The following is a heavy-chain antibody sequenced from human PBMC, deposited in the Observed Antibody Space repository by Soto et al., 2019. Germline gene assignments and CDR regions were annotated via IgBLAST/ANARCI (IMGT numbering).Heavy chain of an antibody. D-gene: IGHD3-10*01. V-gene: IGHV3-74*01. CDR2: ITEDGSGT. CDR1: GFTFSSYP. CDR3: AKCVWFGECYNWFDP. J-gene: IGHJ5*02. Sequence: SGGSLRLSCAASGFTFSSYPIHWVRQAPGKGPVWVSRITEDGSGTTYADSVKGRFTVTRDNAKNTLYLQMNSLRAEDTAVYYCAKCVWFGECYNWFDPWGQGTLVTVSS.